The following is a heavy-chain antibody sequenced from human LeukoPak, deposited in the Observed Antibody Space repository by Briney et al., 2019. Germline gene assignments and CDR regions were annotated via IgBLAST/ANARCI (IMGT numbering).Heavy chain of an antibody. V-gene: IGHV4-34*01. CDR1: GGSLSGYY. CDR3: ASFGDGRDY. Sequence: SETLSLTCAVYGGSLSGYYWSWIRQPPGKGMEWIGEINHSGSTNYNPSLKSRVTISVDTSKNQFSLKLSSVTAADTAVYYCASFGDGRDYWGQGTLVTVSS. CDR2: INHSGST. J-gene: IGHJ4*02. D-gene: IGHD1-26*01.